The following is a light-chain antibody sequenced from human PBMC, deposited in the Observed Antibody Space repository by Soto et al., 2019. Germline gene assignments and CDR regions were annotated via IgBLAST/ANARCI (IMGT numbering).Light chain of an antibody. J-gene: IGKJ1*01. CDR3: QQYGRSPTT. Sequence: EIVMTQSPATLSVSPGERATLSCRASQSVSSNLAWYQQKPGQAPRFLIYGASSRATGIPDRFSGSGSGTDFTLTISRLEPEDFAVYYCQQYGRSPTTFGLGTKVDIK. CDR1: QSVSSN. V-gene: IGKV3-20*01. CDR2: GAS.